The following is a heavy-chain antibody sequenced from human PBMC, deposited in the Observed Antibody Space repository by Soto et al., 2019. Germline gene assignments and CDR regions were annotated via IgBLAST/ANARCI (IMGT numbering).Heavy chain of an antibody. V-gene: IGHV4-30-2*01. CDR2: IYHSGST. Sequence: QLQLQESGSGLVKPSQTLSLTCAVSGGSISSGGYSWSWIRQPPGKGLEWIGYIYHSGSTYYNPSLKSRVTISVDRSKNQFSLKLSSVTAADTAVYYCARGGDGYNYGRGRPDYWGQGTLVTVSS. CDR1: GGSISSGGYS. J-gene: IGHJ4*02. D-gene: IGHD5-12*01. CDR3: ARGGDGYNYGRGRPDY.